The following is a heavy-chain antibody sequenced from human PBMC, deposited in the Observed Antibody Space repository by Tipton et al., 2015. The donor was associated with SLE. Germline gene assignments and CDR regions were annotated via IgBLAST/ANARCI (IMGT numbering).Heavy chain of an antibody. CDR1: GYTFTSYG. CDR3: ARCSILGFGESSFDI. CDR2: IIPIFGTA. D-gene: IGHD3-10*01. J-gene: IGHJ3*02. Sequence: QVQLVQSGAEVKKPGASVKVSCKASGYTFTSYGISWVRQAPGQGLEWMGGIIPIFGTANYAQKFQGRVTITADKSTSTAYMELSSLRSEETAVYYCARCSILGFGESSFDIWGQGTMVTVSS. V-gene: IGHV1-69*06.